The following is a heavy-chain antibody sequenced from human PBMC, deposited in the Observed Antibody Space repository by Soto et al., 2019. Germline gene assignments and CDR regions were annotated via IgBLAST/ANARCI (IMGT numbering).Heavy chain of an antibody. CDR3: TKGGIPRRYNIPKVDFDY. D-gene: IGHD1-1*01. CDR1: GFIFSNSA. J-gene: IGHJ4*02. V-gene: IGHV3-23*01. Sequence: PGGSLRLSCAASGFIFSNSAMSWVRQAPGRGLEWVSAISGSGATTYYPDSVKGRFTISRDNSKNTLYLQMNNLRADDTAVYYCTKGGIPRRYNIPKVDFDYWGQGSLVTVSS. CDR2: ISGSGATT.